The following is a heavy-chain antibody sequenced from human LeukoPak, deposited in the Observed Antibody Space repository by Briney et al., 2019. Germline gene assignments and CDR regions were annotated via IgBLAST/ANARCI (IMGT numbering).Heavy chain of an antibody. CDR3: ARDRTTVTRGYMDV. J-gene: IGHJ6*03. V-gene: IGHV3-7*01. CDR1: GFPLSDYW. Sequence: GGSLRLSCAASGFPLSDYWMSWVRQAPGKGLEWVANIKQDGGEIYYVDSVKGRFTISRDNAKNSLYLQMNSLTAEDTAVYYCARDRTTVTRGYMDVWGKGTTVTVSS. D-gene: IGHD4-17*01. CDR2: IKQDGGEI.